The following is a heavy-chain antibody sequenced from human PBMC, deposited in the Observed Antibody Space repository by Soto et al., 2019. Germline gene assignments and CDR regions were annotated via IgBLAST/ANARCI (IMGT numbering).Heavy chain of an antibody. V-gene: IGHV4-30-4*01. J-gene: IGHJ5*01. CDR2: IYKSATT. D-gene: IGHD7-27*01. CDR1: GDSISTVDYF. CDR3: ARGRHCLTGRCFPNWFDS. Sequence: SETLSLTCSVSGDSISTVDYFWAWIRQPPGQALEYIGYIYKSATTYYNPSFESRVAISLDTSKSQFSLNVTSVTAADTAVYFCARGRHCLTGRCFPNWFDSWGQGTLVTVSS.